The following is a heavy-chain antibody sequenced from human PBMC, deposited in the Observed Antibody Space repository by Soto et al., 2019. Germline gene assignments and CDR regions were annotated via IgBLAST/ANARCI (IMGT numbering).Heavy chain of an antibody. CDR1: GFTFEDYA. CDR2: ISWDSGSI. V-gene: IGHV3-9*01. Sequence: EVQLVESGGGLVQPGRSLRLSCAASGFTFEDYAMLWVRQAPGKGLEWVSGISWDSGSIGYADSVKGRFTVSRDNAKNSLYLQMNSQRTEDTALYYCEKGSLTSGYSSGWYGGYFNYWGQGTLVTVSS. CDR3: EKGSLTSGYSSGWYGGYFNY. D-gene: IGHD6-19*01. J-gene: IGHJ4*02.